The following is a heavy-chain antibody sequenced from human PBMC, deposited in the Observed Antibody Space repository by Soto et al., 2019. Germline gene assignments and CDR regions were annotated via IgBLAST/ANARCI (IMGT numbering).Heavy chain of an antibody. CDR3: SRQIYDSDTGPNFQYYFDS. Sequence: GESLKISCKGSGYSFAGYWITWVRKNPGKGLEWMGRIDPSDSQTYYSPSFRGHVTISVTKSITTVFLQWSSLRASDTAMYYRSRQIYDSDTGPNFQYYFDSWGQGTPVTVSS. D-gene: IGHD3-22*01. CDR1: GYSFAGYW. V-gene: IGHV5-10-1*01. CDR2: IDPSDSQT. J-gene: IGHJ4*02.